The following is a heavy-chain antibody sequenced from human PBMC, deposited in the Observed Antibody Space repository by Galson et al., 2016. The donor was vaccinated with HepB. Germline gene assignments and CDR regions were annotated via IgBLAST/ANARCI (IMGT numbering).Heavy chain of an antibody. V-gene: IGHV4-34*01. Sequence: SETLSLTCDVFGGSFSDYYWSWIRQPPGKGLEWIGEIYHTGDTNYNPSLKSRVTISIDTSKNQLFLKMSSVTAADAAVYLCARIREGYEPFDAFEIWGQGTMVTVSS. J-gene: IGHJ3*02. CDR1: GGSFSDYY. CDR2: IYHTGDT. D-gene: IGHD5-24*01. CDR3: ARIREGYEPFDAFEI.